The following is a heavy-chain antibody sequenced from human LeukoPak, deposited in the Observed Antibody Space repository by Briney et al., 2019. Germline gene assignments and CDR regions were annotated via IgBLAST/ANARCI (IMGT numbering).Heavy chain of an antibody. J-gene: IGHJ4*02. D-gene: IGHD3-10*01. CDR3: ARHYYGSGSLDY. Sequence: PSETLSLTCTVSGGSISSYYWSWIRQPPGKGLEWIGYVYYSGSTNYNPSLKSRVTISVDTSKNQFSLKLSSVTAADTAVYYRARHYYGSGSLDYWGQGTLVTVSS. V-gene: IGHV4-59*01. CDR1: GGSISSYY. CDR2: VYYSGST.